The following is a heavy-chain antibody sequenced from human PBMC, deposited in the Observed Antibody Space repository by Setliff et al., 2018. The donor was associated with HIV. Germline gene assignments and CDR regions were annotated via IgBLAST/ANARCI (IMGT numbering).Heavy chain of an antibody. Sequence: PSETLSLTCTVSGDSVNDRSYFWGWIRQPPGKGLEWIGTFYYNGDSRYNPSLKSRVTISVDTSKNQFSLNLNSVTAADTAVYYCARDRSVPGTYRYFDYWSQGTLVTVSS. D-gene: IGHD2-2*01. J-gene: IGHJ4*02. V-gene: IGHV4-39*02. CDR3: ARDRSVPGTYRYFDY. CDR1: GDSVNDRSYF. CDR2: FYYNGDS.